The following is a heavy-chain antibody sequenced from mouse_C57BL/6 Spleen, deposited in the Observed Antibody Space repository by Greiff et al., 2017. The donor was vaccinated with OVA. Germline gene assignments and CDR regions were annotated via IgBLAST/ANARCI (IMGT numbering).Heavy chain of an antibody. V-gene: IGHV2-2*01. D-gene: IGHD4-1*01. Sequence: VQLQQSGPGLVQPSQSLSITCTVSGFSLTSYGVHWVRQSPRKGLEWLLAFGSGGSTDYNASFISRLSISKDNSKSQVFFKMHRLQADDTAIYYCARIRTGTSYFDYWGQGTTLTVSS. CDR2: FGSGGST. J-gene: IGHJ2*01. CDR1: GFSLTSYG. CDR3: ARIRTGTSYFDY.